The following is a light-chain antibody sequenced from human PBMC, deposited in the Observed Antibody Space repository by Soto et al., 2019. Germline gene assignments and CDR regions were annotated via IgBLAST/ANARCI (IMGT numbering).Light chain of an antibody. J-gene: IGKJ5*01. V-gene: IGKV3-11*01. CDR1: QSVSSY. CDR2: DAS. CDR3: QQYNNWPPIT. Sequence: EIVLPQSPATLSLSPGERATLSCRASQSVSSYLAWYQQKPGQAPRLLIYDASNRATGIPDRFSGSGSGTEFTLTISSLQSEDFAVYYCQQYNNWPPITFGQGTRLEIK.